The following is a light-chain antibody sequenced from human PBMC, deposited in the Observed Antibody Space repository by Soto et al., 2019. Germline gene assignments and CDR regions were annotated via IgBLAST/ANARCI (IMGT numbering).Light chain of an antibody. J-gene: IGKJ4*01. V-gene: IGKV1-33*01. CDR1: QDIKNY. CDR2: DAF. CDR3: QQYDSLPPT. Sequence: DIQMTQSPSSLSAFVGDSITITCQASQDIKNYLNWYQHKPGKAPKLLIYDAFKSDTGVPSRFSRRGSGTDFTITINNLQPEDIATYFCQQYDSLPPTFGGGTRV.